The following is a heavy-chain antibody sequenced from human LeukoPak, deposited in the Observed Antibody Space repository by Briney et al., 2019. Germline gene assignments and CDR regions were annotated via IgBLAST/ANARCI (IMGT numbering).Heavy chain of an antibody. CDR1: GGSISSYY. CDR3: ARGRGYCSSTSCRPYFDY. V-gene: IGHV4-59*01. D-gene: IGHD2-2*01. Sequence: SETLSLTCTVSGGSISSYYWSWLRQPPGKGLEWIGYIYYSGSTNYNPSLKSRVTISVDTSKNQFSLKLSSVTAADTAVYYCARGRGYCSSTSCRPYFDYWGQGTLVTVSS. CDR2: IYYSGST. J-gene: IGHJ4*02.